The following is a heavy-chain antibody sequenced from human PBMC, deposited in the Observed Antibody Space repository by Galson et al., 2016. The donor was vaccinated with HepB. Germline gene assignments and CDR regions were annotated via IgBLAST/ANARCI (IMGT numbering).Heavy chain of an antibody. D-gene: IGHD3-10*01. Sequence: SVKVSCKASGFTLSNSAVQWVRQARGQRLEWIGWIAVGSGNTNYAQRSQGRVTITRDMSTSTAYMELSSLRSEDTAVYYCAACRPGTALGCYYYTMDVWGQGTTVTVSS. J-gene: IGHJ6*02. CDR2: IAVGSGNT. V-gene: IGHV1-58*01. CDR1: GFTLSNSA. CDR3: AACRPGTALGCYYYTMDV.